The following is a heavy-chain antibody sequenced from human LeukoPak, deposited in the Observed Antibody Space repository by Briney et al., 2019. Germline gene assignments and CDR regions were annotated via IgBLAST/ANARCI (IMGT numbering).Heavy chain of an antibody. J-gene: IGHJ4*02. CDR2: ISSSGSTI. D-gene: IGHD3-10*01. CDR1: GVTFSDYY. V-gene: IGHV3-11*01. Sequence: VGALRLSCAASGVTFSDYYMSWSRQAPGKGRGWVSYISSSGSTIYYADSVKGRFTISRENAKQSLYLQMNSMSDEDTAVYYCARTTLWLGELPQSRGFAADSWGQGTLVTLS. CDR3: ARTTLWLGELPQSRGFAADS.